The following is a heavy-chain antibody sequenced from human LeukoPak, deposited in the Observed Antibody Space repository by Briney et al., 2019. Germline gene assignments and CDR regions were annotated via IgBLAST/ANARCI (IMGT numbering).Heavy chain of an antibody. Sequence: SETLSLPCAVYGASFSGYYWSWIRQPPGKGLEWIGEINHSESTNYNPSLKSRVTISVDTSKNQFSLKLSSVTAADTAVYYCARRSGNIVVVIHKVDAFDIWGQGTMVTVSS. J-gene: IGHJ3*02. D-gene: IGHD2-15*01. CDR1: GASFSGYY. V-gene: IGHV4-34*01. CDR3: ARRSGNIVVVIHKVDAFDI. CDR2: INHSEST.